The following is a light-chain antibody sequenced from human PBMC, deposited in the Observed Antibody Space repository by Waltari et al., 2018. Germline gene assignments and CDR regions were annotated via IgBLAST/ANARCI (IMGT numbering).Light chain of an antibody. J-gene: IGKJ2*01. CDR2: GAS. V-gene: IGKV3-15*01. CDR1: HSISSN. CDR3: QQSNNWPYT. Sequence: EIVMTQSPDTLSVSPGERATLSCRASHSISSNLAWYQQKPGQATRLLIHGASTRATGIPGRFSGRGSGTEFTLTISSLQSEDFAVYYCQQSNNWPYTFGQGTRVEIK.